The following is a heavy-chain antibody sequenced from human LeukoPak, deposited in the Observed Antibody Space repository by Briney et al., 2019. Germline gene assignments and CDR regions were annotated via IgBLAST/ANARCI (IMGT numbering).Heavy chain of an antibody. CDR2: INSDGSST. D-gene: IGHD3-10*02. CDR1: RFTFSTYW. CDR3: AELGITMIGGV. J-gene: IGHJ6*04. V-gene: IGHV3-74*01. Sequence: QSGGSLRLSCAASRFTFSTYWMHWVRQAPGKGLVWVSRINSDGSSTDYADSVKGRFTISRDSAKNSLYLQMNSLRAEDTAVYYCAELGITMIGGVWGKGTTVTISS.